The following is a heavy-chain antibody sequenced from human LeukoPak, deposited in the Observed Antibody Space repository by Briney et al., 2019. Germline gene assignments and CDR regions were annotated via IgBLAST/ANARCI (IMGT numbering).Heavy chain of an antibody. D-gene: IGHD5-18*01. CDR2: IYSGGST. V-gene: IGHV3-66*01. CDR1: GFTVSSNY. Sequence: GVSLRLSCAASGFTVSSNYMSWVRQAPGKGLEWVSVIYSGGSTYYADSVKGRFTISRDNSKNTLYLQMNSLRAEDTAVYYCASGYVAGVVYFDYWGQGTLVTVSS. CDR3: ASGYVAGVVYFDY. J-gene: IGHJ4*02.